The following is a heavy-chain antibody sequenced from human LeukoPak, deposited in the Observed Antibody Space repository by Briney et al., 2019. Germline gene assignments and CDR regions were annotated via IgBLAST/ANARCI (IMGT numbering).Heavy chain of an antibody. CDR3: ARVLDRFSLMSDFDY. V-gene: IGHV3-7*01. J-gene: IGHJ4*02. Sequence: KAGGSLRLSCAASGFTFSSYWMSWVRQAPGKGLEWVANIKQDGSEKYYVDSVKGRLTISRDNAKNSLYLQMNSLRAEDTAVYYCARVLDRFSLMSDFDYWGQGTLVTVSS. D-gene: IGHD3-3*02. CDR2: IKQDGSEK. CDR1: GFTFSSYW.